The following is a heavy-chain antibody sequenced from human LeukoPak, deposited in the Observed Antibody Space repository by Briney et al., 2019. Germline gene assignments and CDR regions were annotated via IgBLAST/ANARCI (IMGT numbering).Heavy chain of an antibody. CDR2: ISSSGSTM. CDR1: GFTFSIYE. CDR3: AREQDFQH. Sequence: GGSLRLSCAASGFTFSIYEMNWVRQAPGKGLEWVSYISSSGSTMHYADFVKGRFTISRDNAKNSLYLHMNSLRAEDTAVYYCAREQDFQHWGQGTLVTVSS. V-gene: IGHV3-48*03. J-gene: IGHJ1*01.